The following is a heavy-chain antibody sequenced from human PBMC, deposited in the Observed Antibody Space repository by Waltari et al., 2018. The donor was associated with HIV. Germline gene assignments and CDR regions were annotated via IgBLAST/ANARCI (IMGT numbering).Heavy chain of an antibody. J-gene: IGHJ4*02. D-gene: IGHD3-22*01. Sequence: EVQLMESGGGLVQPGGSRRLSCAASGFAFVSYAITWVRQSPERGLGWVAAIDVSGTKSFYADSVKGRFTLSRDNSKNTVFLQMNSLRAADTAIYYCAKAFYEDTAYYYDFWGRGTRVTVSS. CDR3: AKAFYEDTAYYYDF. CDR2: IDVSGTKS. CDR1: GFAFVSYA. V-gene: IGHV3-23*01.